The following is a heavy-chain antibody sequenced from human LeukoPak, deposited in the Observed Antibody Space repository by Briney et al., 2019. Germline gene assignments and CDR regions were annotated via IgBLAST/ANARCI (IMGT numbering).Heavy chain of an antibody. CDR2: ISRSGGST. CDR1: GFTFSSYA. Sequence: GGSLRLSCAASGFTFSSYAMSWVRQAPEKGLEWVSGISRSGGSTYYADSVKGRFTISRDNSKNTLYLQMDSLRVEDTAVYYCARDSRSFIVMITEPRKNLVDYWGQGTLVTVSS. V-gene: IGHV3-23*01. CDR3: ARDSRSFIVMITEPRKNLVDY. J-gene: IGHJ4*02. D-gene: IGHD3-16*01.